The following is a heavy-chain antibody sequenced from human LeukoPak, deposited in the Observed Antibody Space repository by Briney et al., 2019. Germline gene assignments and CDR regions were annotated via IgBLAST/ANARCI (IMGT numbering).Heavy chain of an antibody. Sequence: GGSLRLSCAASGFTFSSSPMHWVRQAPGRGLEWVAVISHDGSYKYYADSVTGRFTISRDNSKSTLNLQMNSLRAEDTAVYCCARDWGCGYWGQGTLVTVSS. CDR3: ARDWGCGY. D-gene: IGHD3-16*01. CDR1: GFTFSSSP. J-gene: IGHJ4*02. CDR2: ISHDGSYK. V-gene: IGHV3-30*04.